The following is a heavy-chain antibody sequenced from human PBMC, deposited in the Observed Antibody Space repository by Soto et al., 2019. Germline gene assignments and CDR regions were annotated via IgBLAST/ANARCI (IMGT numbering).Heavy chain of an antibody. CDR2: IIPVSGTA. CDR1: GGTFSSYV. D-gene: IGHD2-8*02. Sequence: QVHLEQSGAEVKKPGSSVKVSCKFSGGTFSSYVILWVRQAPGQGLEWMGGIIPVSGTANYAQKFHGRVTISADAATNTAYMELSSVRFDDTAVYYGATVDRSVALVGWFDPWGQGTLVTVSS. J-gene: IGHJ5*02. CDR3: ATVDRSVALVGWFDP. V-gene: IGHV1-69*01.